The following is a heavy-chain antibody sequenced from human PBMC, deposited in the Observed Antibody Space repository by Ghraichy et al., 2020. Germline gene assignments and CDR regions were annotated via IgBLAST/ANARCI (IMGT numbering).Heavy chain of an antibody. CDR1: GFTFSNYA. CDR2: ISGRGDNT. V-gene: IGHV3-23*01. J-gene: IGHJ6*02. Sequence: GESLNISCAASGFTFSNYAMSWVRQAPGKGLEWVSTISGRGDNTYYADSVKGRFTISRDNSKNTLYLQMSSLRAEDTAVYYCAKDVGIHLWLCGMDVWGQGTTVTVSS. CDR3: AKDVGIHLWLCGMDV. D-gene: IGHD5-18*01.